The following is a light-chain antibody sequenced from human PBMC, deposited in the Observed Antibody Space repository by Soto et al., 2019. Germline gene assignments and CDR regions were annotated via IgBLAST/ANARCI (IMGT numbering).Light chain of an antibody. CDR1: QSVARD. J-gene: IGKJ2*01. Sequence: VLTQSPGTLSLSPGETATLSCRASQSVARDLSWYQQKPGQAPRLLISRASTGATGIPDRFSGSGSGTDFTLTINGLEPEDSAVYYCQQHTISMYTFGQGTKLEIK. CDR2: RAS. V-gene: IGKV3-20*01. CDR3: QQHTISMYT.